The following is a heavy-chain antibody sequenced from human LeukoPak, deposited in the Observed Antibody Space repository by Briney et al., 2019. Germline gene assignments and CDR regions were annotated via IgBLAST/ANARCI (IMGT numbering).Heavy chain of an antibody. V-gene: IGHV4-59*01. CDR3: ARLLAGCPGGRCRAHFDY. CDR1: GGSISSYY. Sequence: SETLSLTCTVSGGSISSYYWSWMRQPPGKGLEWIGYIYYGGSTNYNPSLKSRVSMSVDTSKNQFSLNLSSVTAADTAVYHCARLLAGCPGGRCRAHFDYWGQGTLVTVCS. CDR2: IYYGGST. J-gene: IGHJ4*02. D-gene: IGHD2-15*01.